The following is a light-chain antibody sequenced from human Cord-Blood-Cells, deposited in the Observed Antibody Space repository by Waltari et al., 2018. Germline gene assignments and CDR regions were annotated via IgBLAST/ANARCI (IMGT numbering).Light chain of an antibody. V-gene: IGLV2-8*01. CDR2: EVS. CDR3: SSYAGSNNLV. J-gene: IGLJ2*01. CDR1: SSDVGGYNY. Sequence: QSALTQPPSASGSPGQSVTISCTGTSSDVGGYNYVSWYQQHPGKAPKRMIYEVSKRPVGVPYRFSGSKAGNTASLTVSGLQAEDEADYYCSSYAGSNNLVFGGGTKLTVL.